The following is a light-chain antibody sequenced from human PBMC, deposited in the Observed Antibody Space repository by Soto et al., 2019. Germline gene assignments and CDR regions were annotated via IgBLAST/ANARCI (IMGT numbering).Light chain of an antibody. Sequence: DIQMTQSPSSLSASVGDRVTITCRAGQDISNYLAWYQQKPGEVPKLLIYAASTLQKGVQSRFSGGGSGTLFTLTISSLQPDDVATYYCQKYNSAPKTFGRGTRLEIK. CDR1: QDISNY. CDR2: AAS. V-gene: IGKV1-27*01. CDR3: QKYNSAPKT. J-gene: IGKJ2*01.